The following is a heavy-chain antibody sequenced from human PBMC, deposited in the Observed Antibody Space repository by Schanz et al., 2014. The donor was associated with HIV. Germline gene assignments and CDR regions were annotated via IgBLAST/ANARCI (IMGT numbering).Heavy chain of an antibody. V-gene: IGHV3-23*01. CDR2: ISASGDGT. J-gene: IGHJ4*02. Sequence: EVQLLESGGGLVQPGKSLRLSCAASGFTFYTYAMTWVRQAPGKGLGGVSTISASGDGTYYADSMKGRVTISRDNSKNILYLQMNSLRAEDTALYYCARVFGRTYAWPDYWGQGTLVTVSS. CDR1: GFTFYTYA. D-gene: IGHD3-16*01. CDR3: ARVFGRTYAWPDY.